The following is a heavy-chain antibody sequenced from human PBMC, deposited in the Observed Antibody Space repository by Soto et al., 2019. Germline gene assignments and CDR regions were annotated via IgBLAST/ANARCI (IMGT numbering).Heavy chain of an antibody. V-gene: IGHV3-11*01. D-gene: IGHD6-19*01. CDR1: GFTFGDYY. CDR2: IGSSGSPI. Sequence: QVQLVASGGGLVKPGGSLRLSCAASGFTFGDYYMSWIRQAPGKGLKWISYIGSSGSPIYYADSVKGRFTVSRDNAKNSLYRQMNSLRAEDTAVYYCARGRRGSVWYYDYWGQGTLVTVSS. J-gene: IGHJ4*02. CDR3: ARGRRGSVWYYDY.